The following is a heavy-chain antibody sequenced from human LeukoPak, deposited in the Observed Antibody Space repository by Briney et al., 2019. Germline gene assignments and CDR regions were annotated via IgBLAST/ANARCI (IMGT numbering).Heavy chain of an antibody. V-gene: IGHV5-51*01. D-gene: IGHD6-13*01. CDR1: GYSFATYW. CDR3: ARQQQMVLDAFDI. Sequence: GESLKISCKGSGYSFATYWIGWVRQMPGKGLEWTGIIYPGDSDTRYSPSFQGQVTISADKSIGTAYLQWSSLKASDTAMYYCARQQQMVLDAFDIWGQGTMVTVSS. CDR2: IYPGDSDT. J-gene: IGHJ3*02.